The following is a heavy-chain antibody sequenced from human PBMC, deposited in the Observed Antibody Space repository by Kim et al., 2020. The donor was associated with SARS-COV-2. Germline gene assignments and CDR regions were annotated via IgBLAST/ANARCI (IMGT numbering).Heavy chain of an antibody. V-gene: IGHV3-9*01. CDR3: AKDGYSYGYYYYYGMDV. D-gene: IGHD5-18*01. CDR2: ISWNSGSI. Sequence: GGSLRLSCAASGFTFGDYAMHWVRQAPGKGLEWVSGISWNSGSIGYADSVKGRFTISRDNAKNSLYLQMNSLRAEDTALYYCAKDGYSYGYYYYYGMDVWGQGTTVTVSS. CDR1: GFTFGDYA. J-gene: IGHJ6*02.